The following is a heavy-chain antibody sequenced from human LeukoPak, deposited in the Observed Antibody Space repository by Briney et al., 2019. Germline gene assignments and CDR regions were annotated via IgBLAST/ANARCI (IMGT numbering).Heavy chain of an antibody. J-gene: IGHJ4*02. V-gene: IGHV4-59*08. Sequence: SETLSLTCTVSGGSISSYYCSWIRQPPGKGLEWIGYVSYSGSTNYNPSLKSRVAISVDTSKNQFSLKLSSVTAPDTAVYYCVRHGTQKYVADYWGQGTLVTVSS. CDR2: VSYSGST. D-gene: IGHD1-1*01. CDR3: VRHGTQKYVADY. CDR1: GGSISSYY.